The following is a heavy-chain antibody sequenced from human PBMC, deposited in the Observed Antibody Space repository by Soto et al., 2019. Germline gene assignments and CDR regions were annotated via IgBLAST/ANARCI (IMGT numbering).Heavy chain of an antibody. V-gene: IGHV4-4*07. Sequence: QLQEPGPGLVKPSETLSLICNVSGRSMISYYWSWLRQPAGKGLEWIGRVYTGGNTNYNPSLKSRVTMSVDTSKSQFSLKLTSVTAADTAVYYCAREGDDRHFFFDSWGQGTLVTVSS. J-gene: IGHJ4*02. D-gene: IGHD3-3*02. CDR1: GRSMISYY. CDR3: AREGDDRHFFFDS. CDR2: VYTGGNT.